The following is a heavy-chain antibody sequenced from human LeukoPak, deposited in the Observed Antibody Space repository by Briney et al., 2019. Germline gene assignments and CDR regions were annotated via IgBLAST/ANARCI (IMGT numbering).Heavy chain of an antibody. V-gene: IGHV5-51*02. D-gene: IGHD2-2*01. CDR2: IYTGDSDT. J-gene: IGHJ5*02. CDR3: ARQRVPAAMENWFDP. CDR1: GYSFTSFS. Sequence: MTGGSLKIPCKGPGYSFTSFSCAWVGQIPGKGLDWTEIIYTGDSDTRYSPSFQGQVTISADKYISTAYLQWSSMKASDNAMYYCARQRVPAAMENWFDPWGQGTLVTVAS.